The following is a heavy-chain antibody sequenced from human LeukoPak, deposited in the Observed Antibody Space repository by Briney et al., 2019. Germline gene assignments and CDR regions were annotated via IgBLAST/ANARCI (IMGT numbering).Heavy chain of an antibody. Sequence: GASVKVSCKASGYTFTGYYMHWVRQAPGQGLEWMGWINPNSGGTNYAQKFQGRVTMTRDTSISTAYMELSRLRSDDTAVYYCARVVISDGGNSDWYFDLWGRGTLVTVSS. CDR1: GYTFTGYY. V-gene: IGHV1-2*02. D-gene: IGHD4-23*01. CDR3: ARVVISDGGNSDWYFDL. J-gene: IGHJ2*01. CDR2: INPNSGGT.